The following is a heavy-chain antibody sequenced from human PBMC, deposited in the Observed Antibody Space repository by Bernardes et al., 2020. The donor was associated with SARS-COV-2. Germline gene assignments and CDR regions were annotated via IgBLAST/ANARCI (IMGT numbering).Heavy chain of an antibody. CDR2: ISSSGSTI. V-gene: IGHV3-11*01. J-gene: IGHJ6*02. CDR3: ARDLYGDYGRYYYYYGMDV. D-gene: IGHD4-17*01. Sequence: GGSLRLSCAASGFTFSDYYMSWIRQAPGKGLEWVSYISSSGSTIYYADFVKGRFTISRDNAKNSLYLQMNSLRAEDTAVYYCARDLYGDYGRYYYYYGMDVWGQGTTVTVSS. CDR1: GFTFSDYY.